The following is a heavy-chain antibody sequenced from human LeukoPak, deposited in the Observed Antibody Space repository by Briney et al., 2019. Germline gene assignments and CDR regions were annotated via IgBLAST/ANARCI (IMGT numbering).Heavy chain of an antibody. V-gene: IGHV3-23*01. CDR2: SGSGGST. Sequence: GGSLRLSCAASGFTFSSYAMSWVRQAPGKGLEWVSGSGSGGSTHYADSVKGRFTISRDNSKNTLYLQMNSLRAEGTAVYYCAKDFWSGYYPKYWGQGTLVTVSS. J-gene: IGHJ4*02. CDR1: GFTFSSYA. D-gene: IGHD3-3*01. CDR3: AKDFWSGYYPKY.